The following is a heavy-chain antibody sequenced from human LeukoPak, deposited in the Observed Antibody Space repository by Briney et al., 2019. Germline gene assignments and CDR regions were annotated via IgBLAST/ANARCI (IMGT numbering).Heavy chain of an antibody. CDR2: IYPGDSDT. CDR1: GYSFISYW. J-gene: IGHJ6*03. V-gene: IGHV5-51*01. D-gene: IGHD5-12*01. Sequence: GEPLKISCKGSGYSFISYWIGWVRQVPGKGLEWMGIIYPGDSDTRYSPSFQGQVTISADKSISTAYLQWSSLKASDTAMYYCARLGGYSGYVAGYYMDVWGKGTTVTVSS. CDR3: ARLGGYSGYVAGYYMDV.